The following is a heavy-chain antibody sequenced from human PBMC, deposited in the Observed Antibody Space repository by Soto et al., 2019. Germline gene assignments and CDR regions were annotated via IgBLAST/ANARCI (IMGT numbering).Heavy chain of an antibody. D-gene: IGHD2-2*01. CDR1: GFTFSSYG. CDR2: ISDDGSNK. V-gene: IGHV3-30*18. CDR3: ANDCRSTSCFSGGLEH. Sequence: GGSLRLSCAASGFTFSSYGMHWVRQAPGKGLEWVAVISDDGSNKYYADSVKGRFTISRDNSKNTLYLQMNSLRAEDTAVYYCANDCRSTSCFSGGLEHWAQGTLVTVSS. J-gene: IGHJ5*02.